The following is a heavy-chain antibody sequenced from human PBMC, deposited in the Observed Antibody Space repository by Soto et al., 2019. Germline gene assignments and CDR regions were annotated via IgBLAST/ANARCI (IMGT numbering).Heavy chain of an antibody. Sequence: QVQLVQSGAEVKKPGASVKVSCKASGYTFTSYAMHWVRQAPGQRLEWMGWINAGNGNTKYSQKFQGRVTITRDTSASTGYMELSSLRSEDTAVYYCARAPCITRGPDYWGQGTLVTVSS. CDR2: INAGNGNT. V-gene: IGHV1-3*01. CDR1: GYTFTSYA. J-gene: IGHJ4*02. CDR3: ARAPCITRGPDY. D-gene: IGHD3-10*01.